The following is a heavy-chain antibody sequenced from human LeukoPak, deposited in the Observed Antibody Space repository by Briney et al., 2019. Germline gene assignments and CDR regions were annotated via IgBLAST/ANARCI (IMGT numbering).Heavy chain of an antibody. Sequence: GGSLRLSYAASGFTFSSYAMSWVRQAPGKGLGWVSAISGSGGSTYYADSVKGRFTISRDNSKNTLYLQMNSLRAEDTAVYYCAKVWYSSGYDYWGQGTLVTVSS. J-gene: IGHJ4*02. CDR3: AKVWYSSGYDY. CDR2: ISGSGGST. V-gene: IGHV3-23*01. D-gene: IGHD6-19*01. CDR1: GFTFSSYA.